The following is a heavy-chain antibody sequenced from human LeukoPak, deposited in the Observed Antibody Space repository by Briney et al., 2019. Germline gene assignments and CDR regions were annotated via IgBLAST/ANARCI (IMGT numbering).Heavy chain of an antibody. V-gene: IGHV4-59*08. Sequence: SETLSLTCTVSGGSISSYYWSWIRQPPGKGQEWIGYVYYGGSTSYNPSLKSRVTISVETSKNQFSLKLSSVTAADTAVYYCARHSGYFDLWGRGTLVTVSS. J-gene: IGHJ2*01. D-gene: IGHD1-26*01. CDR1: GGSISSYY. CDR3: ARHSGYFDL. CDR2: VYYGGST.